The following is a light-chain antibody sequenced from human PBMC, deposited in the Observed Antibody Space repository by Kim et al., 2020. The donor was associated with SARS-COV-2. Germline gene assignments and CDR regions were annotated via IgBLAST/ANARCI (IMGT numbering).Light chain of an antibody. CDR1: KLGDKY. V-gene: IGLV3-1*01. CDR2: QNS. Sequence: SVSHGQTASTTCPGDKLGDKYACRYQKKPGQSAVLVIYQNSKRPSGIPERFSGSNSENTATLTIGGTQAMDEADYYCQAWNSSTVVFGGGTQLTVL. CDR3: QAWNSSTVV. J-gene: IGLJ2*01.